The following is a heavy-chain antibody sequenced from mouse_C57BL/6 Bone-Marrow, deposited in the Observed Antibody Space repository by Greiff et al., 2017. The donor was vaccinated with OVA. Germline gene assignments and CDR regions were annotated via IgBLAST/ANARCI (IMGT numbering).Heavy chain of an antibody. V-gene: IGHV1-5*01. CDR3: TRGIYYYFKDYY. J-gene: IGHJ2*01. Sequence: EVQLQQSGTVLARPGASVKMSCKTSGYTFTSYWMHWVKQRPGQGLEWIGAIYPGNSDNSYNQKFKGKAKLTAVTSASTAYMELSSLTNEDSACYYCTRGIYYYFKDYYWGQGTTLTVSS. CDR2: IYPGNSDN. CDR1: GYTFTSYW. D-gene: IGHD1-1*01.